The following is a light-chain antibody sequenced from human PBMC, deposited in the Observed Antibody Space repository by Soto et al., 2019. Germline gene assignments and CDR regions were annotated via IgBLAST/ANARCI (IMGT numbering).Light chain of an antibody. CDR3: AAWDVSLSGLV. V-gene: IGLV1-44*01. J-gene: IGLJ2*01. CDR1: SSNIGSNT. CDR2: SNN. Sequence: QSVLTQPPSASGTPGQRVTISCSGSSSNIGSNTVNWYQQFPGTAPQLLIYSNNQRPSGVPDRFSSSKSGTSASLAISGLESDDEDDYYSAAWDVSLSGLVFGGGTKLTVL.